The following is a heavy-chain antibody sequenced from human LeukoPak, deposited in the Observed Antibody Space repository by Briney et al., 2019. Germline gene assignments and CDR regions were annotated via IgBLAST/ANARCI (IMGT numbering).Heavy chain of an antibody. J-gene: IGHJ4*02. V-gene: IGHV3-7*01. D-gene: IGHD3-3*01. Sequence: GGSLRLSCAASGFTFSSYWMSWVRQAPGKGLEWVANIKQDGSEKYYVDSVKGRFTISRDNAKNSLYLQMNSLRAEDTAVYYCARLQEFRFFVGTFENWGQGTLVTVSS. CDR2: IKQDGSEK. CDR1: GFTFSSYW. CDR3: ARLQEFRFFVGTFEN.